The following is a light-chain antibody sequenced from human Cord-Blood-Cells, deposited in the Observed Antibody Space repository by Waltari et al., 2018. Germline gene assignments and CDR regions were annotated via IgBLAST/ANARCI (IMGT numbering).Light chain of an antibody. CDR2: EVS. CDR3: CSYAGSRRV. CDR1: SSDVGSYTL. V-gene: IGLV2-23*02. J-gene: IGLJ3*02. Sequence: QSALTQPASVSGSSGQSITISCTGTSSDVGSYTLVSWYQQHPGKAPKLMIYEVSMRPSGVSNRFSGSKSDNTASLTISGLQAEDEADYYCCSYAGSRRVFGGGTKLTFL.